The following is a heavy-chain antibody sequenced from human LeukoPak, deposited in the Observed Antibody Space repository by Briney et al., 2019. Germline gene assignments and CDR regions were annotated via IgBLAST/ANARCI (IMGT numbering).Heavy chain of an antibody. J-gene: IGHJ5*02. CDR1: GDSIRGRTYS. D-gene: IGHD1-7*01. Sequence: SETLSLTCTVSGDSIRGRTYSWGWIRQPPGKGLEWIGRIYTSGSTNYNPSLKSRVTMSVDTSKNQFSLKLSSVTAADTAVYYCARDRITGTTNWFDPWGQGTLVTVSS. V-gene: IGHV4-39*07. CDR3: ARDRITGTTNWFDP. CDR2: IYTSGST.